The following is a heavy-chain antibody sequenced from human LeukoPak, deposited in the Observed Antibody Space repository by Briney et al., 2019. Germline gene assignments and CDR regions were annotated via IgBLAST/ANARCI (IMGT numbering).Heavy chain of an antibody. J-gene: IGHJ4*02. CDR1: GASISSYY. Sequence: SETLSLTCTVSGASISSYYWSWTRQPPGKGLELIGSFRYSGDTKYNPSLQSRVTMSGDTSKNQFSLMLSSVTAADTAVYYCARVPGYCSGGSCFYYFDYWGQGTLVTVTS. CDR2: FRYSGDT. V-gene: IGHV4-59*01. CDR3: ARVPGYCSGGSCFYYFDY. D-gene: IGHD2-15*01.